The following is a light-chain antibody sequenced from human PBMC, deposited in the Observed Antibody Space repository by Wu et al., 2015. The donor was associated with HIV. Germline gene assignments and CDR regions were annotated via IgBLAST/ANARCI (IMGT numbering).Light chain of an antibody. CDR1: QSVNNN. J-gene: IGKJ1*01. CDR2: DAS. CDR3: QQYNNWPRT. V-gene: IGKV3-15*01. Sequence: EIVMTQSPATLSVSPGERATLSCRASQSVNNNLAWYQQKPGQAPRLLIYDASTRATGIPARFSGSRSGTEFTLTISSMQSEDFALYYCQQYNNWPRTFGQGTKVEVK.